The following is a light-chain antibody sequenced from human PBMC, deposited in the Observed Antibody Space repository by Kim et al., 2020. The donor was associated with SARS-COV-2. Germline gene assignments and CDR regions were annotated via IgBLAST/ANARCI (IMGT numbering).Light chain of an antibody. CDR3: QSCDSSTVVV. CDR1: KLGDKY. CDR2: QDT. J-gene: IGLJ2*01. V-gene: IGLV3-1*01. Sequence: SQAQTSSITSYGEKLGDKYACWNQQKPGHSPVLVLYQDTKWPSGIPERFSGSNSGNTATLTISGTQAMDEADYYCQSCDSSTVVVFGGGTQLTVL.